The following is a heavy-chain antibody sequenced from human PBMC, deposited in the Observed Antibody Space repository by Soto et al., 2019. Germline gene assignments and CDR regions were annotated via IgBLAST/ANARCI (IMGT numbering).Heavy chain of an antibody. CDR3: ARANMDWNNGGWFDP. CDR1: GFTFSSYW. Sequence: ELQLVESGGGLVQPGGSLRLSCAASGFTFSSYWMSWVRQAPGKGLEWVANIKQDGSEKYYVDSVKGRFSISRDNAKNSLYLQMNSLRAEDTAVYYCARANMDWNNGGWFDPWGQGTLVTVSS. CDR2: IKQDGSEK. V-gene: IGHV3-7*01. D-gene: IGHD1-1*01. J-gene: IGHJ5*02.